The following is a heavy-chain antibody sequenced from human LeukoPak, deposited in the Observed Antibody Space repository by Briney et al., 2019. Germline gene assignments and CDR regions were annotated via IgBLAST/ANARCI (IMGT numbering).Heavy chain of an antibody. CDR2: ISYDGSKT. J-gene: IGHJ4*02. Sequence: EPGGSLRLSCAASGFTFSSYTIHWVRQAPGKGLEWVAVISYDGSKTYYADSVKGRFTISRDDSKNTLYLQMNSLRAEDTAVYYCAKDARYFDYWGQGTLVTVSS. CDR1: GFTFSSYT. V-gene: IGHV3-30*04. CDR3: AKDARYFDY.